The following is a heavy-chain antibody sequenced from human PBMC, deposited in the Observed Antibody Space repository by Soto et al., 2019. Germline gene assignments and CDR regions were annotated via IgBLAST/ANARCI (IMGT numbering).Heavy chain of an antibody. CDR1: GYTFNGYY. V-gene: IGHV1-2*04. Sequence: QVQLVQSGAEVKKPGASVKVSCKASGYTFNGYYMHWVRQAPGQGLEWMGWINPNSGGTNYAQKFQGWVTMTRDTSISTAYMELSRLRSDDTAVYYWARGDSSGWPLYYGMDVWGQGTTVTVSS. D-gene: IGHD6-19*01. CDR3: ARGDSSGWPLYYGMDV. J-gene: IGHJ6*02. CDR2: INPNSGGT.